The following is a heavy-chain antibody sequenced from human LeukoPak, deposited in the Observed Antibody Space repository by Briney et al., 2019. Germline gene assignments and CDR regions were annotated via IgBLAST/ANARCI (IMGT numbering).Heavy chain of an antibody. V-gene: IGHV3-23*01. D-gene: IGHD6-13*01. CDR3: AKRGVAAGRQYYIDY. J-gene: IGHJ4*02. CDR2: VSTSGDNT. CDR1: GFTFSSYA. Sequence: PGESLRLSCAASGFTFSSYAMNWVRQAPGKGLEWVSTVSTSGDNTYYADSVKGRFTISRDNSKNTLYLQVNSLRAEDTAVYYCAKRGVAAGRQYYIDYWGQGTLVTVSS.